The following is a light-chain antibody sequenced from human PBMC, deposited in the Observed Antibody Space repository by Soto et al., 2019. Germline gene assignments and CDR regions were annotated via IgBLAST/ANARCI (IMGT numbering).Light chain of an antibody. Sequence: AIQMTQSPSSLSASVGDRVTITCRASQGIRDELGWYQQKPGKAPKLLIYGASSLQSGVPSRFSGSGSGTDFTLTISSLQPEDFVTYYCLQDYKYPRTFGQGTKVEIK. V-gene: IGKV1-6*02. CDR1: QGIRDE. CDR2: GAS. J-gene: IGKJ1*01. CDR3: LQDYKYPRT.